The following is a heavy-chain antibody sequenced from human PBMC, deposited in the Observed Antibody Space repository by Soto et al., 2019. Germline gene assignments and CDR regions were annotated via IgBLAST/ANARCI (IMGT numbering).Heavy chain of an antibody. V-gene: IGHV3-9*01. CDR3: AKATGPTYYGAAFDI. CDR1: GFTFDDYA. D-gene: IGHD3-10*01. J-gene: IGHJ3*02. Sequence: PGGSLSLSCAASGFTFDDYAMHWVRQAPGKGLEWVSGISWSSGSIGYADSVKGRFTISRDNAKNSLYLQMNSLRAEDTALYYCAKATGPTYYGAAFDIWGQGTMVTVSS. CDR2: ISWSSGSI.